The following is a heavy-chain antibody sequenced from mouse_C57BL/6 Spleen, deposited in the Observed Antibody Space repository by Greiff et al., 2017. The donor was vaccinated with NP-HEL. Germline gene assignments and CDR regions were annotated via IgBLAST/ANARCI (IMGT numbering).Heavy chain of an antibody. Sequence: EVKLMESGEGLVKPGGSLKLSCAASGFTFSSYAMSWVRQTPEKRLEWVAYISSGGDYIYYADTVKGRFTISRDNARNTLYLQMSSLKSEDTAMYYCTRGRSNYNEAMDYWGQGTSVTVSS. D-gene: IGHD2-5*01. V-gene: IGHV5-9-1*02. J-gene: IGHJ4*01. CDR2: ISSGGDYI. CDR1: GFTFSSYA. CDR3: TRGRSNYNEAMDY.